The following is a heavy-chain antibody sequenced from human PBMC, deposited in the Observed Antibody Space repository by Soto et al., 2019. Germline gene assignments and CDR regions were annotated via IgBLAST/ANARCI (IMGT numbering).Heavy chain of an antibody. D-gene: IGHD1-1*01. CDR2: IWSDGSNK. J-gene: IGHJ4*02. CDR1: GFTFSTYG. Sequence: GGSLRLSCAASGFTFSTYGMHWVRQAPGKGLEWVAVIWSDGSNKYYADSVKGRFTISRDNSKNTLYLQMNSLRAEDTAVYYCARGGHIWNWRSYFDYWGQGTLVTVSS. CDR3: ARGGHIWNWRSYFDY. V-gene: IGHV3-33*01.